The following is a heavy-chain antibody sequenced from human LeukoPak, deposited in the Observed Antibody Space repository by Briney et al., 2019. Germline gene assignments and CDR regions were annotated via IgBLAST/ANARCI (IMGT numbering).Heavy chain of an antibody. Sequence: PSETLPLTCTVSGGSISNYSWSWIRQPPGKGLEWIGYIYYSGSTNYNPSLKSRVTISVDTSKNQFSLKLSSVTAADTAVYYCARRGNPRGSYVYYFDYWGPGTLVTVSS. CDR2: IYYSGST. D-gene: IGHD1-26*01. V-gene: IGHV4-59*08. J-gene: IGHJ4*02. CDR3: ARRGNPRGSYVYYFDY. CDR1: GGSISNYS.